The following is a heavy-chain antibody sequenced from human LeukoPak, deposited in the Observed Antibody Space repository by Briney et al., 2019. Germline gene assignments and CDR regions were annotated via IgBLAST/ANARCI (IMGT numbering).Heavy chain of an antibody. CDR1: GGSISSSNW. CDR3: ARVTITGTRGGFDY. J-gene: IGHJ4*02. D-gene: IGHD1-20*01. CDR2: IYHSGST. Sequence: PSETLSLTCAVSGGSISSSNWWSWVRQPPGKGLEWIGEIYHSGSTNYNPSLKSRVTISVDKSKNQFSLKLSSVTAADTAVYYCARVTITGTRGGFDYWGQGTLVTVSS. V-gene: IGHV4-4*02.